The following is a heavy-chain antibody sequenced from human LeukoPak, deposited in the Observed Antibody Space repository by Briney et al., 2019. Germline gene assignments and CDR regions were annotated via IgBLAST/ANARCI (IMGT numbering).Heavy chain of an antibody. V-gene: IGHV4-59*02. CDR1: GFTVSSNY. J-gene: IGHJ3*02. CDR3: AKSNGYGLVDI. CDR2: IFYSGST. D-gene: IGHD3-10*01. Sequence: PGGSLRLSCAAFGFTVSSNYMSWVRQAPGKGLEWIGNIFYSGSTYYSPSLRSRVTVSLDTSRNQFSLKLNSVTAADTAVYYCAKSNGYGLVDIWGQGTMVTVSS.